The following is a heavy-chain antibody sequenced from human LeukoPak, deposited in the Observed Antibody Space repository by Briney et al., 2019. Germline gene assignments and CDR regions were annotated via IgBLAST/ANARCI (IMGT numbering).Heavy chain of an antibody. J-gene: IGHJ6*03. CDR1: GYTFTGYY. D-gene: IGHD3-3*01. CDR2: INPNSGGT. Sequence: ASVKVSCTASGYTFTGYYMHWVGQAPGQGHEWMGWINPNSGGTNYAQKFQGRVTMTRDTSISTAYMELSRLRSDDTAVYYCASTIFGVVITPRDYYYYMDVWGKGTTVTVSS. CDR3: ASTIFGVVITPRDYYYYMDV. V-gene: IGHV1-2*02.